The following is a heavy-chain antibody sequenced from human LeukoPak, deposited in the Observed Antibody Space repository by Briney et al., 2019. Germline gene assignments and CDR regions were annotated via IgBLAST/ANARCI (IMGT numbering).Heavy chain of an antibody. Sequence: GGSLRLFCAASGFTFSSYAMSWVRQAPGKGLEWVSAISGSGGSTYYADSVKGRFTISRDNSKNTLYLQMNSLRAEDTAVYYCAKGGDGYNYYFDYWGQETLVTVSS. CDR3: AKGGDGYNYYFDY. CDR2: ISGSGGST. V-gene: IGHV3-23*01. J-gene: IGHJ4*02. D-gene: IGHD5-24*01. CDR1: GFTFSSYA.